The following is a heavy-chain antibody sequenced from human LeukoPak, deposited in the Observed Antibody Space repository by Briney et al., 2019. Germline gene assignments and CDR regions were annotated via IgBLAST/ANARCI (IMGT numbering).Heavy chain of an antibody. CDR2: IDPSDSYT. D-gene: IGHD4-17*01. CDR3: ARHRSDYVSGIWYFDL. Sequence: GESLKISCKGSGYSFTSYWISWVRQMPGKGLEWMGRIDPSDSYTNYSPSFQGHVTISADKSISTAYLQWSSLKASDTAMYYCARHRSDYVSGIWYFDLWGRGTLVTVSS. J-gene: IGHJ2*01. V-gene: IGHV5-10-1*01. CDR1: GYSFTSYW.